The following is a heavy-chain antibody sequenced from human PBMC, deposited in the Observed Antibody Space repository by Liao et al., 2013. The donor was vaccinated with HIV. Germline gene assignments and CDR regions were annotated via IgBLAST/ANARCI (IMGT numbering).Heavy chain of an antibody. J-gene: IGHJ3*02. D-gene: IGHD1-1*01. Sequence: QVQLQESGPELVKPSETLSLTCTVSGGSLNNYYWSWIRQPPGKGLEWIGNIYYIGSTYYNPSLKSRVTISVDTSKNQFSLRLTSVTAADSAVYFCVRVQRGGSHAFDIWSPGTMVTVSS. CDR3: VRVQRGGSHAFDI. V-gene: IGHV4-59*08. CDR1: GGSLNNYY. CDR2: IYYIGST.